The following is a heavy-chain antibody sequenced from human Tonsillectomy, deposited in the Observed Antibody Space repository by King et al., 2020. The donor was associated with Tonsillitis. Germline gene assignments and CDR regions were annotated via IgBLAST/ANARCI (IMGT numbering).Heavy chain of an antibody. CDR3: AREDYPRRRGDYYGMDV. V-gene: IGHV1-69*01. Sequence: QLVQSGAEVKKPGSSVKVSCKASGGTFSRYAISWVRQAPGQGLEWMGGITPIFGTTNYAQKFQGRVTISADESTSTAYMELSSLRSEDTAVYYCAREDYPRRRGDYYGMDVWGQGTTVTVSS. D-gene: IGHD4-11*01. CDR1: GGTFSRYA. CDR2: ITPIFGTT. J-gene: IGHJ6*02.